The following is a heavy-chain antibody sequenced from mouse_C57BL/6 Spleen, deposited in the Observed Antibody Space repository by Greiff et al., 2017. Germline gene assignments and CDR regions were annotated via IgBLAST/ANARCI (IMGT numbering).Heavy chain of an antibody. CDR2: IDPSDSYT. CDR1: GYTFTSYW. V-gene: IGHV1-69*01. J-gene: IGHJ3*01. Sequence: QVQLQQPGAELVMPGASVKLSCKASGYTFTSYWMHWVKQRPGQGLEWIGEIDPSDSYTNYNQKVKGKSTLTVDKSSSTAYMQLSSLTSEDSAVYYCARKRGGAWFAYWGQGTLGTVSA. CDR3: ARKRGGAWFAY.